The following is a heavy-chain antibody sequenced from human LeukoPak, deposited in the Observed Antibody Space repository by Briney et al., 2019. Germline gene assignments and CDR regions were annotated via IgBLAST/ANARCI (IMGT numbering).Heavy chain of an antibody. Sequence: ASVKVSCKASGYTFIAYYMHWVRQAPGQGLEWMGWVNPNSGATNYAQKFQGRVTMTRDTSLSTVYVELTWLTSDDTAVYYRARGVYYDSSGYYSDYWGQGTLVTVSS. J-gene: IGHJ4*02. CDR2: VNPNSGAT. D-gene: IGHD3-22*01. V-gene: IGHV1-2*02. CDR1: GYTFIAYY. CDR3: ARGVYYDSSGYYSDY.